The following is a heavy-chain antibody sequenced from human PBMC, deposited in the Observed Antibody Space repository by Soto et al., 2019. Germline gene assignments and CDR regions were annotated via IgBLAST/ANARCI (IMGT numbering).Heavy chain of an antibody. Sequence: QVHLVESGGGVVQAGRSLRLSCAASGFSFSAYSMHWVRQAPGKGLEWVAVISSDGSKTYYAGSLKGRFTVSRDNSKNLLYLQMTSLRAEATAVYYCARAGQQVAVFDYWGQGTEVTVSS. J-gene: IGHJ4*02. CDR1: GFSFSAYS. CDR2: ISSDGSKT. V-gene: IGHV3-30-3*01. D-gene: IGHD6-13*01. CDR3: ARAGQQVAVFDY.